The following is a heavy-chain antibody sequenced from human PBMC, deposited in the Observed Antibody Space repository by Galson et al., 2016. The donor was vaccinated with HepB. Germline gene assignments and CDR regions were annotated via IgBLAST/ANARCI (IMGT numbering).Heavy chain of an antibody. J-gene: IGHJ6*02. V-gene: IGHV6-1*01. CDR3: VEQRKGAPYGMDV. D-gene: IGHD1/OR15-1a*01. CDR1: GDSVSSNSAA. Sequence: CAISGDSVSSNSAAWNWIRQSPSRGLEWLGRTYYRSKWYNDYAVSVKSRMIVNPDTSKNQFSLRLNSVTPEDTAVYYCVEQRKGAPYGMDVWGQGTTVTVSS. CDR2: TYYRSKWYN.